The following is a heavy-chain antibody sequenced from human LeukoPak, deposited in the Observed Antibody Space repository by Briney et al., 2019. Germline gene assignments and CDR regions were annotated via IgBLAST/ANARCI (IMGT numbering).Heavy chain of an antibody. Sequence: SVKVSCKASGYTFTSYYMHWVRQAPGQGLEWMGVFIPILDTANSTQKFQGRLTITADKSTSTAYMELSSLRSEDTAVYYCARGPVYYDSSGYYYLPSWGQGTLVTVSS. V-gene: IGHV1-69*10. CDR3: ARGPVYYDSSGYYYLPS. J-gene: IGHJ4*02. CDR2: FIPILDTA. CDR1: GYTFTSYY. D-gene: IGHD3-22*01.